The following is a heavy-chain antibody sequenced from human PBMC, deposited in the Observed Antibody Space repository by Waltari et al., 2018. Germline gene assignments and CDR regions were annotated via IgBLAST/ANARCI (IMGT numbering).Heavy chain of an antibody. V-gene: IGHV4-59*01. Sequence: QVQLQESGPGLVKPSETLSLTCTVSCGSISSYYWRWIRQPPGKGLEWIGYIYYSGSTNYNPSLKSRVTISVDTSKNQFSLKLSSVTAADTAVYYCAREQLVKTGLSYYFDYWGQGTLVTVSS. D-gene: IGHD6-13*01. CDR1: CGSISSYY. CDR2: IYYSGST. CDR3: AREQLVKTGLSYYFDY. J-gene: IGHJ4*02.